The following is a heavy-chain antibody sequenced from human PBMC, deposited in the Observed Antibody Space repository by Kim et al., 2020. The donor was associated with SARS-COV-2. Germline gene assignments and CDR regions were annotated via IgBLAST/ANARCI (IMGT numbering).Heavy chain of an antibody. V-gene: IGHV3-23*01. CDR2: ITKSGDTT. CDR3: AQGGPSDGYSDFDY. D-gene: IGHD4-4*01. CDR1: GFSFTTYA. Sequence: GGSLRLSCVASGFSFTTYAMTWVRQAPGKGLEWVSTITKSGDTTYYADSVKGRFTVSRDSSKNTLYLQLTSLRAEDTAIYSCAQGGPSDGYSDFDYWGQGILVTVSS. J-gene: IGHJ4*02.